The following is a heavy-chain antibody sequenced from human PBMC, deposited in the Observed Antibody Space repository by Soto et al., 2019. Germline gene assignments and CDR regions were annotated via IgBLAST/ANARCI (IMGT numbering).Heavy chain of an antibody. V-gene: IGHV4-61*01. J-gene: IGHJ4*02. CDR3: ARVRRNSHYDFWSGYYEYNTGVPQRYYFDY. CDR2: IYHNGTT. Sequence: SETLSLTCSVSGGSIRSSHTSTYWTWIRQPPGKGLEWIAYIYHNGTTNYNPSLKSRITTSVDPSKKQFSLKMRSVTAADTAVYYCARVRRNSHYDFWSGYYEYNTGVPQRYYFDYWGQGTLVTVSS. D-gene: IGHD3-3*01. CDR1: GGSIRSSHTSTY.